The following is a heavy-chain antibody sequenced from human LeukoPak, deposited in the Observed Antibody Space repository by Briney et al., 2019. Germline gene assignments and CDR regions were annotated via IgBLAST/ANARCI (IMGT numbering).Heavy chain of an antibody. Sequence: SETLSLTCTVSGGSISNSSYYWGWIRQPPGNGLEWIGSIYYSGSTYYNPSLKSRLTISVDTSKNQFSLKLSSVTAADTAVYYCARTSKIYYYYMDVWGKGTTVTISS. V-gene: IGHV4-39*01. CDR1: GGSISNSSYY. CDR2: IYYSGST. J-gene: IGHJ6*03. CDR3: ARTSKIYYYYMDV.